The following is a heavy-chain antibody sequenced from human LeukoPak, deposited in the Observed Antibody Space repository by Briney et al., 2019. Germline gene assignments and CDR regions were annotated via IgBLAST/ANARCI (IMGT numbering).Heavy chain of an antibody. CDR3: ARPYCSRGSCYRDFDY. Sequence: SETLSLTCAVSGGSLRDHYWSWIRQVPGKGLEWIGETNDSGSTNYNPSLEGRVTLSVDPSKNQFSLKMRSVTAADTSVYYCARPYCSRGSCYRDFDYWGQGTLVTVSS. D-gene: IGHD2-15*01. V-gene: IGHV4-34*01. CDR1: GGSLRDHY. CDR2: TNDSGST. J-gene: IGHJ4*02.